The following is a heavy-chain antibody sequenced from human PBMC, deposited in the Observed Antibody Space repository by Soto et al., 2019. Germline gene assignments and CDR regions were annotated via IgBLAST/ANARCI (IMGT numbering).Heavy chain of an antibody. Sequence: QVQLVESGGGVVQPGTSLRLSCAASGFTFSSYGMHWVRQAPGKGLEWVAVISYDGSNKYYADSVKGRFTISRDNSKNTLYLQMNSLRAEDTAVYYCAKDRGDYEPFDIWGQGTMVTVSS. D-gene: IGHD4-17*01. V-gene: IGHV3-30*18. CDR2: ISYDGSNK. CDR3: AKDRGDYEPFDI. J-gene: IGHJ3*02. CDR1: GFTFSSYG.